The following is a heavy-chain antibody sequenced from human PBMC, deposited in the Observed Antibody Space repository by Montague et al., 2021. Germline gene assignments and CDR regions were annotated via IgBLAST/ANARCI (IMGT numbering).Heavy chain of an antibody. J-gene: IGHJ3*02. Sequence: SETLSLTCTVSGGSISSTSYYWGWIRQPPGTGLEWIGSIYYSGSTYYNPSPKSRVTISADTSKNQFSLRLRSVTAADTAVYYCARRMGFVVVTEHDAFDIWGRGTMVTVSS. CDR2: IYYSGST. V-gene: IGHV4-39*01. CDR1: GGSISSTSYY. D-gene: IGHD2-21*02. CDR3: ARRMGFVVVTEHDAFDI.